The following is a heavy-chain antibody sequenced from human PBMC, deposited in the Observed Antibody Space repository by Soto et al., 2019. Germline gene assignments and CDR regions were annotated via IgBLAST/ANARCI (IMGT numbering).Heavy chain of an antibody. CDR2: ISYDGSNK. D-gene: IGHD2-21*02. Sequence: QVQLVESGGGVVQPGRSLRLSCAASGFTFSSYGMHWVRQAPGKGLEWVAVISYDGSNKYYADSVKGRFTISRDKSKNALYLQMNSMRAEDTAVYYCAKDCGGDCYPLYYWCQGTLFTVSS. CDR3: AKDCGGDCYPLYY. CDR1: GFTFSSYG. V-gene: IGHV3-30*18. J-gene: IGHJ4*02.